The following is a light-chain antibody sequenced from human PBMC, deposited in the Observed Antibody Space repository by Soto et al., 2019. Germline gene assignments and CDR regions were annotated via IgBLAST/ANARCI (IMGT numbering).Light chain of an antibody. CDR2: GAS. Sequence: EIVMTQSPVTLSLSPGDRATLSCRASQSLSKTYISWYQQKPGQAPRLLIYGASTRATGIPARFSGSGSGTDFALNISSLQTEDFALYYCHQDFDLPLTFGGGTKVEMK. CDR3: HQDFDLPLT. J-gene: IGKJ4*01. CDR1: QSLSKTY. V-gene: IGKV3D-7*01.